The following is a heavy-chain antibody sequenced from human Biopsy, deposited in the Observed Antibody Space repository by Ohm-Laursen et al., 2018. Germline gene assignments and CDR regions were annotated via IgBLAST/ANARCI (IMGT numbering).Heavy chain of an antibody. V-gene: IGHV4-59*12. D-gene: IGHD7-27*01. CDR2: IYYSGST. J-gene: IGHJ4*02. CDR3: ARLTGDPPY. Sequence: GTLSLTCTVSGGSTSSYYWSWIRQPPGKGLEWIGNIYYSGSTNYNSSLKSRVTISVDTSKNQFSLKLSSVTAADTAVYYCARLTGDPPYWGQGILVTVSS. CDR1: GGSTSSYY.